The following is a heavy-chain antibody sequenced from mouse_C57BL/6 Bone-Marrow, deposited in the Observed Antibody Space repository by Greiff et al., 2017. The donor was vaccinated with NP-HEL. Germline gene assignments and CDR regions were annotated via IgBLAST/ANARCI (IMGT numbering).Heavy chain of an antibody. J-gene: IGHJ2*01. V-gene: IGHV1-69*01. CDR2: IDPSDSYT. D-gene: IGHD2-4*01. Sequence: QVQLKQPGAELVMPGASVKLSCKASGYTFTSYWMHWVKQRPGQGLEWIGEIDPSDSYTNYNQKFKGKSTLTVDKSSSTAYMQLSSLTSEDSAVYYCARGVYDYDLDYWGQGTTLTVSS. CDR1: GYTFTSYW. CDR3: ARGVYDYDLDY.